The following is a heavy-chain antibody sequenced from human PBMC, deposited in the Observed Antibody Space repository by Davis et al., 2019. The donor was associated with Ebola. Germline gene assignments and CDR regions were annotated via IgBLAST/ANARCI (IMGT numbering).Heavy chain of an antibody. CDR3: ARCFGGGTYYYYGMDV. Sequence: GESLKISCAASGFSLSSDCITWVRQAPGKGLEWVANIKQDGNEQYYVDSVKGRFTISRDNDKNSVYLQMNSLRAEDTAVYYCARCFGGGTYYYYGMDVWGQGTTVTVSS. CDR1: GFSLSSDC. V-gene: IGHV3-7*03. D-gene: IGHD3-16*01. J-gene: IGHJ6*02. CDR2: IKQDGNEQ.